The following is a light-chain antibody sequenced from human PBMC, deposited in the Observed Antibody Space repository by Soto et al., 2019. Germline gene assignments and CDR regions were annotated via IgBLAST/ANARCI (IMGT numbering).Light chain of an antibody. V-gene: IGKV1-12*01. CDR1: QGISSW. Sequence: DIQMTQSPSSVSASVGDRVTITCRASQGISSWLVWYQQKPGKAPKLLIYAASSLQSGVQSRFSGSGSGTDFTLTIISLQPEYFATYYVQQSNSVPLTFGGGTKVEIK. CDR3: QQSNSVPLT. J-gene: IGKJ4*01. CDR2: AAS.